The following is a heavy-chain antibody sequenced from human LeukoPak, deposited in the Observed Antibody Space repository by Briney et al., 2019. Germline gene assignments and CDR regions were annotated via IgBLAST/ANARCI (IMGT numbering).Heavy chain of an antibody. D-gene: IGHD5-24*01. V-gene: IGHV3-23*01. J-gene: IGHJ3*01. CDR2: IRGSGDVT. CDR1: GFTFSNNV. CDR3: TRRGGSDGWGAFDV. Sequence: PGGSLGLSCEASGFTFSNNVMNWVRQAPGKGLEWVSSIRGSGDVTYYADSVKGRFTISRDNSKNTLFLQMNDLTREDTVIFYCTRRGGSDGWGAFDVWGQGTMVTVSS.